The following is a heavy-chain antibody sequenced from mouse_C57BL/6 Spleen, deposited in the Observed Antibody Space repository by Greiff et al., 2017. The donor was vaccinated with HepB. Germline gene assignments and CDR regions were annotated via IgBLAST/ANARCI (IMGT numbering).Heavy chain of an antibody. D-gene: IGHD2-1*01. J-gene: IGHJ2*01. CDR2: INPGSGGT. CDR3: ASDGNSLDY. V-gene: IGHV1-54*01. Sequence: VQLQQSGAELVRPGTSVKVSCKASGYAFTNYLIEWVKQRPGQGLEWIGVINPGSGGTNYNEKCKGKATLTADKSSSTAYMQLSSLTSEDSAVYFYASDGNSLDYWGQGTTLTVSS. CDR1: GYAFTNYL.